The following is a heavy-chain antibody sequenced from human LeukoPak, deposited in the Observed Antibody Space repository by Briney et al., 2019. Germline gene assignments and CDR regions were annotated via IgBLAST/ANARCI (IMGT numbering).Heavy chain of an antibody. D-gene: IGHD6-25*01. J-gene: IGHJ5*02. CDR1: GGTFSSYA. CDR3: ARDRSGEGNWFDP. V-gene: IGHV1-69*01. CDR2: IIPIFGIA. Sequence: SVKVSCKASGGTFSSYAISWVRQAPGQGLEWMGGIIPIFGIANYAQKFQGRVTITADESTSTAYMELSSLRSEDTAVYYCARDRSGEGNWFDPWGQGTLVTVSS.